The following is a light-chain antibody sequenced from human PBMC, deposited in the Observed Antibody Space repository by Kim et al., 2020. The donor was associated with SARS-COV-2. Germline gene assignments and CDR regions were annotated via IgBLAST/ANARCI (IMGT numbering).Light chain of an antibody. CDR3: QAWDSSTAV. CDR2: QDS. CDR1: KLGDKY. V-gene: IGLV3-1*01. Sequence: VSPGQTASITCSGGKLGDKYACWYQQKPGQSPVLVIYQDSKRPSGIPERFSGSNSGNTATLTISGTQAMDEADYYCQAWDSSTAVFGGGTQLTVL. J-gene: IGLJ3*02.